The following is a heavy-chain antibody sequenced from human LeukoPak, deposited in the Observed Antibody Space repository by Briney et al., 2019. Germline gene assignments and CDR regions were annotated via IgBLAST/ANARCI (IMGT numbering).Heavy chain of an antibody. V-gene: IGHV1-2*02. CDR1: GYTFTGYY. D-gene: IGHD3-9*01. CDR2: INPNRGDT. J-gene: IGHJ4*02. CDR3: ARADILTGYYIIDY. Sequence: GASVKVSCKASGYTFTGYYIHWVRQAPGQGLEWMAWINPNRGDTNYVQKFQDRVTMTRDTSISTAYMELSRLRSDDTAVYYCARADILTGYYIIDYWGQGTLVTVSS.